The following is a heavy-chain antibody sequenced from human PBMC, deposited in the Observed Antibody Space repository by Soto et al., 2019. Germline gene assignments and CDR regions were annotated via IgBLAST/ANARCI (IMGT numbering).Heavy chain of an antibody. D-gene: IGHD6-19*01. J-gene: IGHJ6*02. CDR2: INWNGGST. CDR1: GFTFDDYG. V-gene: IGHV3-20*04. Sequence: AGGSLRLSCAASGFTFDDYGMSWVRQAPGKGLEWVSGINWNGGSTGYADSVKGRFTISRDNAKNSLYLQMNSLRAEDTALYYCARVAVAGNPYYYGMDVWGQGTTVTVSS. CDR3: ARVAVAGNPYYYGMDV.